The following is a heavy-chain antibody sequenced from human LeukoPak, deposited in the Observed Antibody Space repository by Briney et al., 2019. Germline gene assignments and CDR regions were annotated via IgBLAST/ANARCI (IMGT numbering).Heavy chain of an antibody. Sequence: ASVKVSCKASGYTFTSYYMHWVRQAPGQGLEWMGVINPSGGSTRYAQKFQGRVTMTRDTSTSTVYMELSSLRSEDTAVYYCARSKGSSWPYYYYYYVGVWGKGTTVTVSS. D-gene: IGHD6-13*01. CDR3: ARSKGSSWPYYYYYYVGV. V-gene: IGHV1-46*01. CDR1: GYTFTSYY. J-gene: IGHJ6*03. CDR2: INPSGGST.